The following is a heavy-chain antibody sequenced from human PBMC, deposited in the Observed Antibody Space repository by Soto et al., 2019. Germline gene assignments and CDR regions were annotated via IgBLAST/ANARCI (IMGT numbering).Heavy chain of an antibody. Sequence: ASVKVSCKASGYTFTGYYMHWVRQAPGQGLEWMGWINPNSGGTNYAQKFQGWVTMTRDTSISTAYMELSRLRSDDTAVYYCARGYSSSWYRSSDAFDIWGQGPMVTVSS. CDR2: INPNSGGT. CDR1: GYTFTGYY. CDR3: ARGYSSSWYRSSDAFDI. J-gene: IGHJ3*02. D-gene: IGHD6-13*01. V-gene: IGHV1-2*04.